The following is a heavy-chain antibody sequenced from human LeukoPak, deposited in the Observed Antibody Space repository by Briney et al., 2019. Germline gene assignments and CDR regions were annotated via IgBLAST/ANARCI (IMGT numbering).Heavy chain of an antibody. CDR1: GFTFSTYV. Sequence: GGSLRLSCAASGFTFSTYVMSWVRQAPGKGLEWVSTISASGIGTYYADSVKGRFTVSRDNSKNTLYLQMNSLRAEDTAVYYCAKDFRLVLDYWGQGTLVTVSS. CDR3: AKDFRLVLDY. V-gene: IGHV3-23*01. J-gene: IGHJ4*02. CDR2: ISASGIGT. D-gene: IGHD4/OR15-4a*01.